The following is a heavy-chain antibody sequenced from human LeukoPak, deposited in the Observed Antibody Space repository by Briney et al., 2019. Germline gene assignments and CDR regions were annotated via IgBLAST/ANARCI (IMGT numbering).Heavy chain of an antibody. Sequence: GGSLRLSCAASGFTFSSYAMNWVRQAPGQGLEWVSAISGSGGSTQYADPVKGRFTISRDNSRNTLYLQMSSLRGEDTALYYCAKDRVSYTYGNTYDYWGQGILVTVSS. CDR1: GFTFSSYA. CDR3: AKDRVSYTYGNTYDY. CDR2: ISGSGGST. J-gene: IGHJ4*02. D-gene: IGHD5-18*01. V-gene: IGHV3-23*01.